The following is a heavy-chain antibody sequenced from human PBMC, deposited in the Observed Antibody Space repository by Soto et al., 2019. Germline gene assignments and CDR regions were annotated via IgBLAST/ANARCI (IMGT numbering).Heavy chain of an antibody. Sequence: PSETLSLTCTVSGGSISSGGYYWSWIRQHPGKGLEWIGYIYYSGSTYYNPSLKSRVTISVDTSKNQFSLKLSSVTAADTAVYYCARERVSRDGPIDYWGQGTLVTVSS. V-gene: IGHV4-31*03. CDR1: GGSISSGGYY. CDR2: IYYSGST. CDR3: ARERVSRDGPIDY. J-gene: IGHJ4*02. D-gene: IGHD2-2*01.